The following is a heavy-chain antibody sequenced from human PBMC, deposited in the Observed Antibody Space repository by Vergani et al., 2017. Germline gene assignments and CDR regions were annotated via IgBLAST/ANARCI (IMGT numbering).Heavy chain of an antibody. J-gene: IGHJ2*01. CDR2: IRSKAYGGTT. Sequence: EVQLLESGGGLVQPGGSLRLSCAASGFTFSSYAMSWVRQAPGKGLEWVGLIRSKAYGGTTEYAASVKGRIIISRDDSKSIAYLQVNSLKTEDTAVYYCTREDWYFDLWGRGTLVTVSS. CDR3: TREDWYFDL. CDR1: GFTFSSYA. V-gene: IGHV3-49*04.